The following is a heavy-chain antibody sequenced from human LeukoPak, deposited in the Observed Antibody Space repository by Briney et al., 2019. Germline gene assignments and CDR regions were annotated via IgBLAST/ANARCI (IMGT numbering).Heavy chain of an antibody. CDR3: VRDRYYGLDV. J-gene: IGHJ6*02. CDR2: INHDGSTT. Sequence: QAGGSLRLSCTASGFTFSSSWMHWVRQAPGKGLVWVSRINHDGSTTNYVDSVQGRFTISRDNAKNTLYLQMNSLRAEDTAVFYCVRDRYYGLDVWGQGTTVTVSS. V-gene: IGHV3-74*01. CDR1: GFTFSSSW.